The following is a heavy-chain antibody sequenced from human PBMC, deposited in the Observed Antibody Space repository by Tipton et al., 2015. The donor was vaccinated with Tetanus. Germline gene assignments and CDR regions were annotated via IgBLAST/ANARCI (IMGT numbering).Heavy chain of an antibody. J-gene: IGHJ6*02. D-gene: IGHD3-16*01. V-gene: IGHV4-39*07. CDR3: ARDHGITWGGMGYYYGMDV. CDR2: IYYSGST. CDR1: GGSISGSSYY. Sequence: TLSLTCSVSGGSISGSSYYWSWIRQPPGKALEWIGSIYYSGSTFYHPSLKSRVTISVDTSKNQFSLRLSSVTAADTAVYYCARDHGITWGGMGYYYGMDVCGQGTTVTVSS.